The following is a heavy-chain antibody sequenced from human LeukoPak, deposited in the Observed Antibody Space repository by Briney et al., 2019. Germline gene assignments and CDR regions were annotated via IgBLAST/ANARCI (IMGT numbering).Heavy chain of an antibody. D-gene: IGHD3-3*01. J-gene: IGHJ4*02. CDR1: GGSISTYY. V-gene: IGHV4-4*07. CDR2: LSSSGTT. CDR3: AREVSGSDYYRAYGY. Sequence: PSETLSLTCTVSGGSISTYYWSWIRQPAGKGLEWIGRLSSSGTTNYNTSLKSRVTMSVDTSTNQLSLNLTSVTAADTAVYYCAREVSGSDYYRAYGYWGQGTLVTVSS.